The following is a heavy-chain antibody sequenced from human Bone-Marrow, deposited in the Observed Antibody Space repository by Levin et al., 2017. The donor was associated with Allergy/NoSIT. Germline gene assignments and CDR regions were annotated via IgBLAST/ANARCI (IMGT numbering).Heavy chain of an antibody. J-gene: IGHJ5*02. CDR3: ARGLSSMNVLFGNWFDP. D-gene: IGHD3-10*02. CDR2: FFSGGKT. Sequence: SETLSLICDVSGVSINSGPSYWGWIRQTPGTRLEWIVTFFSGGKTYYNPSLKSRVSISFDTSKNQFSLNLTSVTAADTATYFCARGLSSMNVLFGNWFDPWGQGTLVTVSS. CDR1: GVSINSGPSY. V-gene: IGHV4-39*07.